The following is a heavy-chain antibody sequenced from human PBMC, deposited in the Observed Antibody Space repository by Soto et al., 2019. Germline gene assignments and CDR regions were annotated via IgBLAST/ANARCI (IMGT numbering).Heavy chain of an antibody. CDR2: IKSKTDGGTT. CDR3: TTDGGTLPQWLYVAY. CDR1: GFTVTNTL. V-gene: IGHV3-15*01. J-gene: IGHJ4*02. D-gene: IGHD6-19*01. Sequence: PGGSLRLSCAASGFTVTNTLMSWVRQAPGKGLEWVGRIKSKTDGGTTDYAAAVKGRFTISRDDSRNTLYLQKNSRKTEDTAVYYCTTDGGTLPQWLYVAYWGRGTLVTVAS.